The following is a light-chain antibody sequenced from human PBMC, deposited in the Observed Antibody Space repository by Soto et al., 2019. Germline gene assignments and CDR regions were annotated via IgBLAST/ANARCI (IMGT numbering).Light chain of an antibody. J-gene: IGLJ3*02. CDR3: QSYDRLSGWV. CDR1: SSNIGAGYD. Sequence: QSALTQPPSVSGAPGQRVTISCAGTSSNIGAGYDVHWYQQLPGTAPKLLIYGNTNRPSGVPDRLSGSKSGTSASLAITGLQTEDEADYYCQSYDRLSGWVFGGGTKLTVL. V-gene: IGLV1-40*01. CDR2: GNT.